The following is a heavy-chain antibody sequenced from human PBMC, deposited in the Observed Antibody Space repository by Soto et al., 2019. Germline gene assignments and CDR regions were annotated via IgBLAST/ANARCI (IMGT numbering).Heavy chain of an antibody. Sequence: QVQLVESGGGVVQPGRSLRLSCAASGFTFRSYGMHWVRQTPGKGLEWVAVISYDGSNKYYADSVKGRFTISRDNSKNTLYLQMNSLRAEDTAVYYCAKEQTALYSSTSLDYWGQGTLVTVSS. J-gene: IGHJ4*02. CDR3: AKEQTALYSSTSLDY. V-gene: IGHV3-30*18. CDR2: ISYDGSNK. D-gene: IGHD6-13*01. CDR1: GFTFRSYG.